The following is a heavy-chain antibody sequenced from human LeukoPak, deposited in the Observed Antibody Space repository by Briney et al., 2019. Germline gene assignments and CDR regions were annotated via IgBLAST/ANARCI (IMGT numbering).Heavy chain of an antibody. J-gene: IGHJ2*01. V-gene: IGHV1-2*04. CDR1: GGTFSSYA. CDR3: ARDRIGVCGGDCYPWWYFDL. D-gene: IGHD2-21*02. Sequence: ASVKVSCKASGGTFSSYAISWVRQAPGQGLEWMGWINPNSGGTNYAQKFQGWVTMTGDTSISTAYMELSRLRSDDTAVYYCARDRIGVCGGDCYPWWYFDLWGRGTLVTVSS. CDR2: INPNSGGT.